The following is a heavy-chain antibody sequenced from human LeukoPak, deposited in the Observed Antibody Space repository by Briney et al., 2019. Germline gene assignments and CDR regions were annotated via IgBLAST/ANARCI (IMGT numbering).Heavy chain of an antibody. Sequence: GGSLRLSCAASGFTFSRYGMHWVRQAPGKGLEWVAFIRYDGSNKYYADSVKGRFTISRDNSKNTLYLQMNSLRAEDTAVYYCAKGPYGDYADAFDYWGQGTLVTVSS. CDR1: GFTFSRYG. D-gene: IGHD4-17*01. CDR2: IRYDGSNK. CDR3: AKGPYGDYADAFDY. V-gene: IGHV3-30*02. J-gene: IGHJ4*02.